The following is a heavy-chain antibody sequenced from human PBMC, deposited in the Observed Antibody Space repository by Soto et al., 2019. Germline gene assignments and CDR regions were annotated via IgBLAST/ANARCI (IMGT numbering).Heavy chain of an antibody. CDR1: GAYMTNFNW. CDR3: ASGGTISYALHI. Sequence: SETLSLTCAVSGAYMTNFNWWSWVRQPPGKGLEWIGETYHGGSTHYNPSLESRVTILVDKSKKQFSLKLTSATAADTAVYYSASGGTISYALHIWGQGTMVTVSS. J-gene: IGHJ3*02. CDR2: TYHGGST. V-gene: IGHV4-4*02. D-gene: IGHD3-16*01.